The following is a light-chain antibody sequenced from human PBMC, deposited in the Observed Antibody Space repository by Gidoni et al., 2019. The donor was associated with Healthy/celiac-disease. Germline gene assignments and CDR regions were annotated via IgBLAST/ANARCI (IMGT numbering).Light chain of an antibody. V-gene: IGLV2-14*03. CDR3: YSYTTSSTLL. CDR1: SSAVGAYDY. Sequence: QSALTQPASVSGSPGQSITISCTGTSSAVGAYDYVSWYQQLPDKAPKLMIYDVTIRPSGVSNRFSGSKSGDTASLTISGLQAEDEAVYYCYSYTTSSTLLFGGGTKVTVL. J-gene: IGLJ3*02. CDR2: DVT.